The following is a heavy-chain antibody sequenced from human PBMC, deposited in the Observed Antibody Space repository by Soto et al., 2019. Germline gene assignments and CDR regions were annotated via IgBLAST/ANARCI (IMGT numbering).Heavy chain of an antibody. V-gene: IGHV3-48*02. CDR3: ARVNGDYVPLAY. J-gene: IGHJ4*02. Sequence: SYGMNRVIKAPGKGLEWTSYISHGSYGSSTIHYADSVKGRFTISRDDAKNSLYLQRNSLRYEDTAVYYCARVNGDYVPLAYWGQGALVPVSS. CDR1: SYG. CDR2: ISHGSYGSSTI. D-gene: IGHD4-17*01.